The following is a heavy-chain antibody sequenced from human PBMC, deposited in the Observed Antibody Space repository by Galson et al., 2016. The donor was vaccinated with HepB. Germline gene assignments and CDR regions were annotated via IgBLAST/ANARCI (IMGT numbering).Heavy chain of an antibody. CDR1: GYSFAHYW. CDR2: INAGNGNT. CDR3: ASVTGTTGGIDV. Sequence: QSGAEVKKPGDSLRISCKTTGYSFAHYWIGWVRQMPGKGLEWMGINAGNGNTKYSQKFQGRVTITRDTSASTAYMEMSSLRSEETAVYYGASVTGTTGGIDVWGQGTTVTVSS. D-gene: IGHD1-7*01. V-gene: IGHV1-3*01. J-gene: IGHJ6*02.